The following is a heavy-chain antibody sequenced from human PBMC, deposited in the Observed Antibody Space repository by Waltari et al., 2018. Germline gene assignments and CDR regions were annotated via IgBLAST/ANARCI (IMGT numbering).Heavy chain of an antibody. CDR3: TTDVQQADYV. CDR1: GFTFSNAW. CDR2: IKSKTDGGTT. D-gene: IGHD3-16*01. V-gene: IGHV3-15*01. Sequence: EVQLVESGGGLVKPGGSLRLSWAATGFTFSNAWMCWFRQAAGKGVEWVGRIKSKTDGGTTDYAAPVKGRFTISRDDSKNTLYLQMNSLKTEDTAVYYCTTDVQQADYVWGQGTLVTVSS. J-gene: IGHJ4*02.